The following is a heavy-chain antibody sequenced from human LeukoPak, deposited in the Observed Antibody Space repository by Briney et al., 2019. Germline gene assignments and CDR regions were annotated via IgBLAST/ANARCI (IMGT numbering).Heavy chain of an antibody. V-gene: IGHV3-23*01. CDR1: GFTFSSCA. D-gene: IGHD3-9*01. J-gene: IGHJ4*02. CDR2: ISGGSSDSA. CDR3: AKPMTGYRLGCFDY. Sequence: GGSLRLSCAASGFTFSSCAMSWVRQAPGKGLEWVSAISGGSSDSAYYADSVKGRFTISRDNSKNTLYPQMNSLRVEDTAVYYCAKPMTGYRLGCFDYWGQGTLVTVSS.